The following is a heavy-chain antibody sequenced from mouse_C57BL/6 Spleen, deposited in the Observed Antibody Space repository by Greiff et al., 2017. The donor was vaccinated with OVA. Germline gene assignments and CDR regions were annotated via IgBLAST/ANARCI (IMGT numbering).Heavy chain of an antibody. Sequence: QVQLQQSGAELVRPGASVKLSCKASGYTFTSYGMSWVKQRTGQGLEWIGEIYPRSGNTYYNEKFKGKATLTADKSSSTAYMELRSLTSEDSAVYFSAEHPAYYSSYEWYFDGWGTGTTVTVSS. J-gene: IGHJ1*03. CDR2: IYPRSGNT. V-gene: IGHV1-81*01. D-gene: IGHD2-5*01. CDR1: GYTFTSYG. CDR3: AEHPAYYSSYEWYFDG.